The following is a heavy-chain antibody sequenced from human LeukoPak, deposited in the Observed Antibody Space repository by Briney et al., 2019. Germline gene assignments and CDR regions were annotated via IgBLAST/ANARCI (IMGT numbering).Heavy chain of an antibody. CDR1: GFTFSNAW. J-gene: IGHJ5*02. V-gene: IGHV3-15*01. Sequence: GGSLRLSCAASGFTFSNAWMSWIRPAPGKGLEWVGRIKSKTDGGTTDYAAPVKGRFTISRDDSKNTLYLQMNSLKTEDTAVYYCTTDEELAWTQTDNWFDPWGQGTLVTVSS. CDR3: TTDEELAWTQTDNWFDP. D-gene: IGHD3-10*01. CDR2: IKSKTDGGTT.